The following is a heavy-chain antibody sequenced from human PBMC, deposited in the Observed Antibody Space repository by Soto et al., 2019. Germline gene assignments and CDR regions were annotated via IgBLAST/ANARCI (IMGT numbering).Heavy chain of an antibody. CDR3: ARGRHWFGP. J-gene: IGHJ5*02. V-gene: IGHV4-59*08. Sequence: SETLSLTCTVSGISITSSYWNWFRQSPGKGLEWIGQISDRGDINYNPPRESRVAISTDTSKNQVSLTLTAVNSADTAVYFCARGRHWFGPWGQGTLVTVSS. CDR1: GISITSSY. CDR2: ISDRGDI.